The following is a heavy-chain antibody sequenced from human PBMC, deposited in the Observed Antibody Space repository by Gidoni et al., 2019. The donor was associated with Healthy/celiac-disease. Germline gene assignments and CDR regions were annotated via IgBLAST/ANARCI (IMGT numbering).Heavy chain of an antibody. CDR2: IYYSGST. V-gene: IGHV4-31*03. D-gene: IGHD3-3*01. CDR3: ARGLWSGYYRVRDGYYYYMDV. J-gene: IGHJ6*03. Sequence: QVQLQESGPGLVKPSQTLSLTCTVSGGSISSGGYYWRWIRQHPGKGLEWIGYIYYSGSTYYNPSLKSRVTISVDTSKNQFSLKLSSVTAADTAVYYCARGLWSGYYRVRDGYYYYMDVWGKGTTVTVSS. CDR1: GGSISSGGYY.